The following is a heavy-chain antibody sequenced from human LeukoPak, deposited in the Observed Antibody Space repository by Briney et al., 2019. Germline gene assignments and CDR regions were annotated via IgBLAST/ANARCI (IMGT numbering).Heavy chain of an antibody. V-gene: IGHV1-69*13. J-gene: IGHJ6*02. D-gene: IGHD6-6*01. CDR2: ISPIFGTA. CDR3: ARDRSSSPPYYYYGMDV. CDR1: GGTFSSYA. Sequence: SVKVSCKASGGTFSSYAISCVRQAPGQGLEWMGWISPIFGTANYAQKFQGRVTITADESTSTAYMELSSLRSEDTAVYYCARDRSSSPPYYYYGMDVWGQGTTVAVSS.